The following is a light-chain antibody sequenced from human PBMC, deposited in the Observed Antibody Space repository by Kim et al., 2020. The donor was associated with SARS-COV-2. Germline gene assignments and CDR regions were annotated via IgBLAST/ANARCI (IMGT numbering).Light chain of an antibody. V-gene: IGLV4-69*01. CDR1: SGHSSYA. CDR2: VNSDGSH. CDR3: QTWGSGIRV. Sequence: QPVLTQSPSASASLEASVKLTCTLSSGHSSYAIAWHQQQPEKGPRYLMKVNSDGSHSKGDGIPDRFSGSSSGAERYLTISSLQSEDEADYYCQTWGSGIRVFGGGTKVTVL. J-gene: IGLJ3*02.